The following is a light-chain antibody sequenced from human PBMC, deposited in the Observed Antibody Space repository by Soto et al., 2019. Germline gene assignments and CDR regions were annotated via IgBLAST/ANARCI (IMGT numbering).Light chain of an antibody. CDR3: QAWDSSTGEV. Sequence: SYELTQPPSVSVSPGQTASITCSGDKLGDKYVCWYHQKAGQSPVLVIYQATKRPSGIPERFSGSNSGNTATLTISGTQALDEADYYCQAWDSSTGEVFGGGTKLTVL. J-gene: IGLJ2*01. V-gene: IGLV3-1*01. CDR2: QAT. CDR1: KLGDKY.